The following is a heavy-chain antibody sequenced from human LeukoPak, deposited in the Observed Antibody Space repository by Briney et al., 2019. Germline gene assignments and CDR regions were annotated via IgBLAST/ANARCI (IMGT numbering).Heavy chain of an antibody. J-gene: IGHJ4*02. CDR2: IKHDGGEK. CDR1: GFTFTTYW. CDR3: ARVGTAEGTLEDY. D-gene: IGHD6-13*01. V-gene: IGHV3-7*01. Sequence: GGSPRLSCAASGFTFTTYWMSWVRQPPGKGLEWVANIKHDGGEKYYVDSVKGRFTISRDNAKNSLFLQMNSLRVEDTAVYYCARVGTAEGTLEDYWGQGTLVTVSS.